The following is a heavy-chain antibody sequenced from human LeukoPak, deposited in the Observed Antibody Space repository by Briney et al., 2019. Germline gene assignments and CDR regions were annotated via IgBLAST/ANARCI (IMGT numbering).Heavy chain of an antibody. D-gene: IGHD3-10*01. CDR2: LYPSGSS. Sequence: SETPSLTCTVSGASISPYYWSWIRQPAGKGLEWIGRLYPSGSSDYNPSLKSRVSISVGTSNNQFSLRVTSVTAADTAIYYCARDLSGSLYFDYWGQGILATVSA. CDR1: GASISPYY. J-gene: IGHJ4*02. CDR3: ARDLSGSLYFDY. V-gene: IGHV4-4*07.